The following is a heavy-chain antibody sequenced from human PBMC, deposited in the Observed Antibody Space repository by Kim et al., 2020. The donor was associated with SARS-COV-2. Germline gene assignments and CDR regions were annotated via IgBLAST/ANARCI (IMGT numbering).Heavy chain of an antibody. J-gene: IGHJ4*02. CDR2: ISYDGSNK. CDR3: AKERGGLFDY. V-gene: IGHV3-30*18. Sequence: GGSLRLSCAASGFTFSSYGMHWVRQAPGKGLEWVAVISYDGSNKYYADSLKGRFTISRDNSKNTLYLQMNSLRAEDTAVYYCAKERGGLFDYWGQGTLVTVSS. CDR1: GFTFSSYG.